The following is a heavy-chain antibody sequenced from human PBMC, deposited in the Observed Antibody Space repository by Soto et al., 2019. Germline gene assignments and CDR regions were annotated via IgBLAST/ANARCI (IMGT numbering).Heavy chain of an antibody. V-gene: IGHV2-26*01. CDR1: GFSLTTGKMG. Sequence: SGPTLVNPTETLTLTCTVSGFSLTTGKMGVSWVRQPPGKALEWLAHIFSDNERSYSTSLQGRLTISKDTSGSQVVLSMTNVDPVDTATYYCARMNVDSYQFYYAMDVWGQGTTVTVSS. J-gene: IGHJ6*02. CDR2: IFSDNER. D-gene: IGHD4-17*01. CDR3: ARMNVDSYQFYYAMDV.